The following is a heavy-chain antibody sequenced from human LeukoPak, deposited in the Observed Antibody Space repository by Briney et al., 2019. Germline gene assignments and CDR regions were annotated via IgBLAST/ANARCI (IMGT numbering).Heavy chain of an antibody. V-gene: IGHV4-59*12. Sequence: SETLSLTCTVSGGSISSYYWSWIRQPPGKGLEWIGYIYYSGSTNYNPSLKSRVTISVDTSKNQFSLHLSSVSPEDTAVYYCARAGDHVTYGGVDIWGLGTMVTVSS. D-gene: IGHD2-21*01. J-gene: IGHJ3*02. CDR2: IYYSGST. CDR1: GGSISSYY. CDR3: ARAGDHVTYGGVDI.